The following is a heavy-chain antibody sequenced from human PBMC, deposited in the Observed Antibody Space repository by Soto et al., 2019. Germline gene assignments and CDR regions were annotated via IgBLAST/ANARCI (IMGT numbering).Heavy chain of an antibody. CDR3: ARENMMATVTQGLFDY. CDR2: IYYSGST. V-gene: IGHV4-31*03. Sequence: QVQLQESGPGLVKPSQTLSLTCTVSGGSISSGGYYWSWIRQHPGKGLEWIGYIYYSGSTYYNPSLNSRVTISVDTSKNQFSLKLSSVTAADTAVYYCARENMMATVTQGLFDYWGQGTLVTVSS. CDR1: GGSISSGGYY. J-gene: IGHJ4*02. D-gene: IGHD4-17*01.